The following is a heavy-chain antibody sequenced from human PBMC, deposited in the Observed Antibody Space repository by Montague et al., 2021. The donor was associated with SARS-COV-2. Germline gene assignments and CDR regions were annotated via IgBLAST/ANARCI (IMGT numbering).Heavy chain of an antibody. D-gene: IGHD1-1*01. J-gene: IGHJ4*02. Sequence: SETLSLTCEFSGDAISSYYWSWIRQSPGKGLELIGYVHYTGSTKYNPSLKTRVTLSLGTPKNHFSLKLRSVTAADTAIYYCARAQNTCFIANCVNYFDVWGLGALVTVSS. CDR2: VHYTGST. V-gene: IGHV4-59*01. CDR1: GDAISSYY. CDR3: ARAQNTCFIANCVNYFDV.